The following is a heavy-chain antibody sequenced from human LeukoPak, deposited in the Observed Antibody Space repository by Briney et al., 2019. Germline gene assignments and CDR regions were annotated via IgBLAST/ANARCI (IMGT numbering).Heavy chain of an antibody. V-gene: IGHV4-34*01. CDR1: GGSFSGYY. J-gene: IGHJ4*02. D-gene: IGHD2-8*01. Sequence: SETLSLTCAVYGGSFSGYYWSWIRQPPGKGLEWIGEINHSGSTNYNPSLKSRVTISVDTSKNQFSLKLSSVTAADTAVYYCARDLGYCTNGVCHTRFDYWGQGTLVAVSS. CDR3: ARDLGYCTNGVCHTRFDY. CDR2: INHSGST.